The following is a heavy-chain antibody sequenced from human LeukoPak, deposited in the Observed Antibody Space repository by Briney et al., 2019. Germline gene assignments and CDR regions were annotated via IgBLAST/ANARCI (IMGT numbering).Heavy chain of an antibody. Sequence: PGRSLRLSCAAPGSTFSSYGMHWVRQAPGKGLEWVAVIWYDGSNKYYADSVKGRFTISRDNSKNTLYLQMNSLRAEDTAVYYCAKDDSSGYYYASAFDIWGQGTMVTVSS. CDR1: GSTFSSYG. J-gene: IGHJ3*02. V-gene: IGHV3-33*06. CDR3: AKDDSSGYYYASAFDI. CDR2: IWYDGSNK. D-gene: IGHD3-22*01.